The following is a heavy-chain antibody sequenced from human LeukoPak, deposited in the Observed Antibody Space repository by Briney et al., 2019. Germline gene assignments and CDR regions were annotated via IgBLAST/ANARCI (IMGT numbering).Heavy chain of an antibody. D-gene: IGHD4-11*01. CDR2: INHSGST. J-gene: IGHJ3*02. CDR1: GGSFSGYY. CDR3: ARDRTTDALDI. V-gene: IGHV4-34*01. Sequence: SETLSLTCAVYGGSFSGYYWSWIRQPPGRGLEWIGEINHSGSTNYNPSLKSRVTISVDTSKNQFSLKLSSVTAADTAVYYCARDRTTDALDIWGQGTMVTVSS.